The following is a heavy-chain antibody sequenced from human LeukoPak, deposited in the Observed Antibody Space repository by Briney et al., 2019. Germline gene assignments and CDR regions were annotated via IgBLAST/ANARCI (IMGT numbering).Heavy chain of an antibody. CDR1: GYTFTSYY. J-gene: IGHJ4*02. V-gene: IGHV1-46*01. Sequence: ASVKVSCKASGYTFTSYYMHWVRQAPGQGLEWMGIINPSGGSTSYAQKFQGRVTMTRDTSISTAYMELSRLRSDDTAVYYCAREAAGFDYWGQGTLVTVSS. CDR3: AREAAGFDY. CDR2: INPSGGST. D-gene: IGHD6-13*01.